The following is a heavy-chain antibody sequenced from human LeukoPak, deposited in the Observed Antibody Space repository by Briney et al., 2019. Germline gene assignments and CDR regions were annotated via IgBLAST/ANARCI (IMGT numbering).Heavy chain of an antibody. CDR2: INHSGST. J-gene: IGHJ4*02. Sequence: PSETLSLTCAVYGGSFSGYYWSWIRQPPGKGLEWIGEINHSGSTNYNPSLKSRVTISVDTSKNQFSLKLSSVTAADTAVYYCAGGSLPAAAPGEWYYFDYWGQGTLVTVSS. CDR3: AGGSLPAAAPGEWYYFDY. V-gene: IGHV4-34*01. CDR1: GGSFSGYY. D-gene: IGHD2-2*01.